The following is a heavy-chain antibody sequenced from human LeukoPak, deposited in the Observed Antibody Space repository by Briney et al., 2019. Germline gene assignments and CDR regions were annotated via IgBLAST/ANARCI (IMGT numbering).Heavy chain of an antibody. D-gene: IGHD4-17*01. CDR1: GGSISSGGYY. V-gene: IGHV4-31*03. Sequence: SETLSLTCTASGGSISSGGYYWSWLRQHPGKGLEWIGYIYYSGSTYYNPSLKSRVTISVDTSKNQFSLKLSSVTAADTAVYYCARASSTVTHNWFDPWGQGTLVTVSS. J-gene: IGHJ5*02. CDR2: IYYSGST. CDR3: ARASSTVTHNWFDP.